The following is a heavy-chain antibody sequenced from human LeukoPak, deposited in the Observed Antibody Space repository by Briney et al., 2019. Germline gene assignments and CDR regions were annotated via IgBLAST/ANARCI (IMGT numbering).Heavy chain of an antibody. Sequence: GSLRLSCAASGFTFSSNYMSWVRQAPGKGLEWIGEINHSGSTNYNPSLKSRVTISVDTSKNQFSLKLSSVTAADTAVYYCARGGPYYYDSSGYSDYWGQGTLVTVSS. CDR1: GFTFSSNY. V-gene: IGHV4-34*01. J-gene: IGHJ4*02. CDR2: INHSGST. D-gene: IGHD3-22*01. CDR3: ARGGPYYYDSSGYSDY.